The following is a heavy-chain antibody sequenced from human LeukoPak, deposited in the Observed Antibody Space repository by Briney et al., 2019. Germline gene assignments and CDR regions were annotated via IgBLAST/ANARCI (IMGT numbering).Heavy chain of an antibody. CDR2: ISSSSYI. CDR1: GFTFSSYS. V-gene: IGHV3-21*01. Sequence: GGSLRLSCAASGFTFSSYSMNWVRQAPGKGLEWVSSISSSSYIYYADSVKGRFTISRDNAKNSLYLQMNSLRAEDTAVYYCARLPFIEPFFDYWGQGTLVTVSS. CDR3: ARLPFIEPFFDY. J-gene: IGHJ4*02. D-gene: IGHD1-26*01.